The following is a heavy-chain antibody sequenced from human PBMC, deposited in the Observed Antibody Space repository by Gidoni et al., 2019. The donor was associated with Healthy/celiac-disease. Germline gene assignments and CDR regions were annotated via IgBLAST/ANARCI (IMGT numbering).Heavy chain of an antibody. CDR1: GGSVSSGSYY. CDR2: IYYSGST. CDR3: ARARRGIVVVPAAPPNWFDP. D-gene: IGHD2-2*01. Sequence: QVQLQESGPGLVKPSETLSLTCTVSGGSVSSGSYYWSWIRQPPGKGLEWIGYIYYSGSTNYNPSLKSRVTISVDTSKNQFSLKLSSVTAADTAVYYCARARRGIVVVPAAPPNWFDPWGQGTLVTVSS. J-gene: IGHJ5*02. V-gene: IGHV4-61*01.